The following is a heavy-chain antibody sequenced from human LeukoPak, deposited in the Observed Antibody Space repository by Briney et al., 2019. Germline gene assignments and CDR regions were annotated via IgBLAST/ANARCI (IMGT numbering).Heavy chain of an antibody. J-gene: IGHJ6*03. CDR1: GYTFTSYD. CDR3: ARRSSYYDFWSGRYYYYMDV. D-gene: IGHD3-3*01. CDR2: MNPNSGNT. V-gene: IGHV1-8*01. Sequence: ASVKVSCKASGYTFTSYDINWVRPATGQGLEWMGWMNPNSGNTGYAQKFQGRVTMTRNTSISTAYMELSSLRSEDTAVYCCARRSSYYDFWSGRYYYYMDVWGKGTTVTVSS.